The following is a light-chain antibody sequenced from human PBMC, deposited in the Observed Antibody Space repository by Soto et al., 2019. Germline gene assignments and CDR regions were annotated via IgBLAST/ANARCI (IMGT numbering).Light chain of an antibody. V-gene: IGKV3-11*01. J-gene: IGKJ5*01. CDR3: QQRSNWPIT. Sequence: EIVLTQSPATLSLSPGARATLSCRASQSVSSYLAWYQQKPGQAPRLLIYDASNRATGIPARFSGSGSGTEFTLTISSLQSEDFAVYYCQQRSNWPITFGQGTRLEIK. CDR1: QSVSSY. CDR2: DAS.